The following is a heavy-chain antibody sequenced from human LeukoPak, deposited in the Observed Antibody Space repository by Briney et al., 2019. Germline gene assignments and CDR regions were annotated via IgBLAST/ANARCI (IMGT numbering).Heavy chain of an antibody. Sequence: GGSLRLSCAASGFTFRSYAMHWVRQAPGKGLEWVSSISSSSSYIYYADSVKGRFTISRVNAKNSLYLQMNSLRAEDTAVYYCARGSSGLPDYWGQGTLVTVSS. J-gene: IGHJ4*02. CDR1: GFTFRSYA. CDR2: ISSSSSYI. D-gene: IGHD6-19*01. V-gene: IGHV3-21*01. CDR3: ARGSSGLPDY.